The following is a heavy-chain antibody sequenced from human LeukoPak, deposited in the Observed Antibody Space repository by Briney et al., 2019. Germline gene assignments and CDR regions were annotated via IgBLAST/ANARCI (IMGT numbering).Heavy chain of an antibody. D-gene: IGHD1-26*01. J-gene: IGHJ4*02. Sequence: PSETLSLTCAVSGGSISSGGYSWSWIRQPPGKGLEWIGYIYHSGSTYYNPSLKSRVTISVDRSKNQFSLKLSSVTAADTAVYYCARRSSGKVDYWGQGTLVTVPS. V-gene: IGHV4-30-2*01. CDR1: GGSISSGGYS. CDR2: IYHSGST. CDR3: ARRSSGKVDY.